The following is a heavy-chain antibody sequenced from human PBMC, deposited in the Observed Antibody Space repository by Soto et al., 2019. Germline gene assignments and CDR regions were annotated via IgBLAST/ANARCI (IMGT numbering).Heavy chain of an antibody. Sequence: QVQLQESGPGLVKPSQTLSLTCTVSGGSISSGGYYWSWIRQHPGKGLEWIGYIYYSGSTYYNPSLKSPVTISVDTSKNQFSLKLSSVTAADTAVYYCARVSYCSGGSCYYYYYMDVWGKGTTVTVSS. CDR1: GGSISSGGYY. J-gene: IGHJ6*03. CDR2: IYYSGST. V-gene: IGHV4-31*01. CDR3: ARVSYCSGGSCYYYYYMDV. D-gene: IGHD2-15*01.